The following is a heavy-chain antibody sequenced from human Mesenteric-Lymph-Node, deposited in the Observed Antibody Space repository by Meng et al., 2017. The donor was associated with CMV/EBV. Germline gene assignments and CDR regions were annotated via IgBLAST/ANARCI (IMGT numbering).Heavy chain of an antibody. V-gene: IGHV3-74*03. D-gene: IGHD3-3*01. CDR2: INSDGSST. CDR1: GFTFSSYF. CDR3: QSRDLWSGYDRSFDY. J-gene: IGHJ4*02. Sequence: GESLKISCAASGFTFSSYFMHWVRQTPGKGLVWVSRINSDGSSTTYADSVKGRFTISRDNAKNTLYLQMNSLRDEDTGVYYCQSRDLWSGYDRSFDYWGQGTLVTVSS.